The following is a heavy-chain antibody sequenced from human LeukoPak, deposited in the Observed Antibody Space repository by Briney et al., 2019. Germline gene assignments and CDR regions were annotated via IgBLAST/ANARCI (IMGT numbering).Heavy chain of an antibody. CDR2: MNPNSGNT. V-gene: IGHV1-8*03. CDR1: GYTLTSYD. Sequence: ASVKVSCKASGYTLTSYDINWVRQATGQGLEWMGWMNPNSGNTGYAQKFQGRVTITRNTSISTAYMELSSLRSEDTAVYYCARSDRVSLWFGELLSSPYAFDIWGQGTMVTVSS. CDR3: ARSDRVSLWFGELLSSPYAFDI. J-gene: IGHJ3*02. D-gene: IGHD3-10*01.